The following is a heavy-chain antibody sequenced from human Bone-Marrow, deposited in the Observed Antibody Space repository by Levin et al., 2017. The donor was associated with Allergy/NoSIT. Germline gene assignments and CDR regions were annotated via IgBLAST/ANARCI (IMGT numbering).Heavy chain of an antibody. J-gene: IGHJ5*02. V-gene: IGHV4-59*01. D-gene: IGHD2-15*01. Sequence: GSLRLSCTVSGGSISSYYWSWIRQPPGKGLEWIGYIYYSGSTNYNPSLKSRVTISVDTSKNQFSLKLSSVTAADTAVYYCARGSVGYCSGGSCYSGKNWFDPWGQGTLVTVSS. CDR2: IYYSGST. CDR1: GGSISSYY. CDR3: ARGSVGYCSGGSCYSGKNWFDP.